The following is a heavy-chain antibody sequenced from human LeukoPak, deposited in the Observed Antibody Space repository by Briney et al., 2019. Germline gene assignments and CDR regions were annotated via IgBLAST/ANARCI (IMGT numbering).Heavy chain of an antibody. V-gene: IGHV3-33*01. D-gene: IGHD5-18*01. CDR1: GFTFSSYG. J-gene: IGHJ4*02. CDR3: ARVVDTHFDY. CDR2: IWYDGSNK. Sequence: PGRSLRLSCAASGFTFSSYGMHWVRQAPGKGLEWVAVIWYDGSNKYYADSVRGRFTISRDNSKNTLYLQMSSLRAEDTAVYYCARVVDTHFDYWGQGTLVTVSS.